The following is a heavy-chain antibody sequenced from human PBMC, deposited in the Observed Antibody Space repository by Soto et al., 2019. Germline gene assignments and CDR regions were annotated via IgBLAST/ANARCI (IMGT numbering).Heavy chain of an antibody. V-gene: IGHV4-59*01. CDR2: IYYSRST. Sequence: QVQLQESGPGLVKPSETLSLTCTVSGGSISSYYWSWIRQPPGKGLEWIGYIYYSRSTNYNPSLKSRVTISVDTSKNQFSLKLSSVTAADTAVYYCARLEYRSGWYRFGYWGQGTLVTVSS. CDR1: GGSISSYY. D-gene: IGHD6-19*01. CDR3: ARLEYRSGWYRFGY. J-gene: IGHJ4*02.